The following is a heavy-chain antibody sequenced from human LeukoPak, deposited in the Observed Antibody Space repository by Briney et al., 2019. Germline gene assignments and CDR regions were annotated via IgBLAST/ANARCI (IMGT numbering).Heavy chain of an antibody. CDR1: EFTFSSYG. V-gene: IGHV3-33*06. J-gene: IGHJ5*01. CDR3: AKGYSGYDWGTDWFDS. D-gene: IGHD5-12*01. Sequence: GGSLRLSCAVSEFTFSSYGMYWVRQAPGKGLEWVAVIWYDGSNKYYADSVKGRFTISRDNSKNTLYLQMNSLRAEDTAVYYCAKGYSGYDWGTDWFDSWGQGTLVTVSS. CDR2: IWYDGSNK.